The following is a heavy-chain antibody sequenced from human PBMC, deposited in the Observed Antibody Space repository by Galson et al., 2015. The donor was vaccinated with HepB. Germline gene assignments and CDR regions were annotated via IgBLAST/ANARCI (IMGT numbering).Heavy chain of an antibody. CDR2: ISGSGGST. V-gene: IGHV3-23*01. CDR1: GFTFSSYA. D-gene: IGHD3-22*01. CDR3: AKVGRSLSYYYDSSGHHFDY. J-gene: IGHJ4*02. Sequence: SLRLSCAASGFTFSSYAMSWVRQAPGKGLEWVSAISGSGGSTYYADSVKGRFTISRDNSKNTLYLQMNSLRAEDTAVYYCAKVGRSLSYYYDSSGHHFDYWGQGTLVTVSS.